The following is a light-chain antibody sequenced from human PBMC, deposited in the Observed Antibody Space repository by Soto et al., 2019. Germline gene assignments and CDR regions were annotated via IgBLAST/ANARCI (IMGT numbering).Light chain of an antibody. CDR1: SSNIGSNY. CDR2: GNN. CDR3: AAWDDSLSGYV. Sequence: QSVLTQPPSASGTPGQRVTISCSGSSSNIGSNYVYWYQQLPGTAPKLLIYGNNQRPSGVPDRFSGSKSGTSASLAISGLRSEDEADYYCAAWDDSLSGYVFGTGTKVPS. J-gene: IGLJ1*01. V-gene: IGLV1-47*01.